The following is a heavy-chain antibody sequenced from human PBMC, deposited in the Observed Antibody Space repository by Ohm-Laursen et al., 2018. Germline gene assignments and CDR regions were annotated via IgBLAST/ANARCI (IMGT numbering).Heavy chain of an antibody. D-gene: IGHD5-24*01. V-gene: IGHV3-33*08. J-gene: IGHJ4*02. CDR1: GFSFGSYV. CDR3: ARHDGYGR. Sequence: SLRLSCTASGFSFGSYVMNWVRQAPGKGLEWVAIIWHDGSNKYYADSVKGRFTISRDNSKNTLYLQMNSLRAEDTAVYYCARHDGYGRWGQGTRVTVSS. CDR2: IWHDGSNK.